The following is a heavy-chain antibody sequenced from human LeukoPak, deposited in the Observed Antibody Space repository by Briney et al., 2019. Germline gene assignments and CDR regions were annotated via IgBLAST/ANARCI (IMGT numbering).Heavy chain of an antibody. CDR2: VYATGPT. V-gene: IGHV4-61*02. D-gene: IGHD3-10*02. J-gene: IGHJ6*02. CDR1: GDSITSGDYY. CDR3: ARHNDYYVVGGMDV. Sequence: PSQTLSLTCTVSGDSITSGDYYWSWIRQPAGERLEWIGRVYATGPTDYNPSLKSRVTISVDTSKNQFSLKLSSVTAADTAVYYCARHNDYYVVGGMDVWGQGTTVTVSS.